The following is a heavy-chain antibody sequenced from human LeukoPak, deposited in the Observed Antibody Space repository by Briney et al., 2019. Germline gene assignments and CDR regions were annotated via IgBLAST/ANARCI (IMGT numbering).Heavy chain of an antibody. V-gene: IGHV3-30-3*01. J-gene: IGHJ4*02. CDR1: GFTFRTYA. CDR3: ARGRPFDY. CDR2: ISYDGNNK. Sequence: GGSLRLSCAASGFTFRTYALHWVRQAPGKGLEWVAVISYDGNNKYYADSVKGRFTISRDNSKNTMFLQVNSLRAEDTAVYYCARGRPFDYWGQGTLVTVSS.